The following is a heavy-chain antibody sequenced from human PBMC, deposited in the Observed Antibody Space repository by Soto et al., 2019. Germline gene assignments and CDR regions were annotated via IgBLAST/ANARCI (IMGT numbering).Heavy chain of an antibody. Sequence: GGSQILSCSASGFTFSSYCMHWVRQAPCKGLEWVAFISYDGSNKYYADSVKGRFTISRDNSKNTLYLQMNSLRAEDTAVYYCAKDSIAAAGSWFDPWGQGTLVTVSS. CDR3: AKDSIAAAGSWFDP. J-gene: IGHJ5*02. V-gene: IGHV3-30*18. CDR1: GFTFSSYC. CDR2: ISYDGSNK. D-gene: IGHD6-13*01.